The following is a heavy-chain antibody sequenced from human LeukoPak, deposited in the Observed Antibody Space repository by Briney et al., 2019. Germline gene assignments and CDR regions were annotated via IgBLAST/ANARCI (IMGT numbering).Heavy chain of an antibody. V-gene: IGHV5-51*01. CDR3: ARCDGSGSYWIFDY. J-gene: IGHJ4*02. CDR1: GYTFTISW. CDR2: IYPGDSDT. Sequence: KLSCKGSGYTFTISWIGWVRQMPGKGLEWMGFIYPGDSDTRYSPSLQGQATISDDKSISTVFLQWSSLKASDTAMYYCARCDGSGSYWIFDYWGQGTMVTVSS. D-gene: IGHD3-10*01.